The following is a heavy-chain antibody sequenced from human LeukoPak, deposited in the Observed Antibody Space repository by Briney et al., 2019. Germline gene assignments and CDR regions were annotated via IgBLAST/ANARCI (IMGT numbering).Heavy chain of an antibody. D-gene: IGHD3-10*01. CDR2: INHSGST. CDR1: GGSFSGYY. J-gene: IGHJ5*02. Sequence: SETLSLTCAVYGGSFSGYYWSWIRQPPGKGLEWIGEINHSGSTNYNPSLKSRVTISVDTSKNQFSLKLSSVTAADTAVYYCACYYGSGSYYNWFDPWGQGTLVTVSS. CDR3: ACYYGSGSYYNWFDP. V-gene: IGHV4-34*01.